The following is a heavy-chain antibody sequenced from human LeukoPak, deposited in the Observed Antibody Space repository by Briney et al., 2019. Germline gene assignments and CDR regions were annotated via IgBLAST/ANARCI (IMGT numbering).Heavy chain of an antibody. CDR2: ISTSGNT. Sequence: SETLSLTCSVSSGFISNYYWSWIRQPAGKGLEWIGRISTSGNTNYSPSLKSRVTMSVDTSKNQFFLNLRSVTAVDTAVYYCARDSRYYDFWSGYLDYWGQGALVTVPS. J-gene: IGHJ4*02. CDR3: ARDSRYYDFWSGYLDY. CDR1: SGFISNYY. V-gene: IGHV4-4*07. D-gene: IGHD3-3*01.